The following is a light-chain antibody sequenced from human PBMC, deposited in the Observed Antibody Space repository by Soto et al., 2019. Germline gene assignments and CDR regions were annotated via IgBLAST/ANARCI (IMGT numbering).Light chain of an antibody. J-gene: IGKJ2*01. Sequence: DVVMTQSPLSLPVTPGESASISCRSSQSLLHRNGKNYLDWYLQKPGQSPQLLIYLGSNRASGVPDRFSGSESGTDFTLKISRVEAEDVGVYYCMQALQTPSFGQGTKLEIK. CDR3: MQALQTPS. CDR2: LGS. CDR1: QSLLHRNGKNY. V-gene: IGKV2-28*01.